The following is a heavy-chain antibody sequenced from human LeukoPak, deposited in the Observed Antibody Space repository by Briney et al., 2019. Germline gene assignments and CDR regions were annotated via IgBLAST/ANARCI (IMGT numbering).Heavy chain of an antibody. Sequence: PGGSLRLSCTASGFTFSRHWISWVRQTPGKGLEWVANIKEDGSEQYYVDSVKGRFTISRDNAKNSLYLQMNSLRAEDTAVYYCARSAYGGMTYFDYWGQGTLVTVSS. CDR3: ARSAYGGMTYFDY. J-gene: IGHJ4*02. CDR2: IKEDGSEQ. D-gene: IGHD4-23*01. V-gene: IGHV3-7*01. CDR1: GFTFSRHW.